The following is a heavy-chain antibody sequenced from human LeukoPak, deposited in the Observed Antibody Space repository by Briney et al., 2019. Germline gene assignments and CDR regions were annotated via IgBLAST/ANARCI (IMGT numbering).Heavy chain of an antibody. V-gene: IGHV4-59*08. CDR3: ATRRAGATHFDY. CDR2: IYYSGST. J-gene: IGHJ4*02. CDR1: GGSISSYY. Sequence: SETLSLTCTVSGGSISSYYWSWIRQPPGKGLEWIGYIYYSGSTNYNPSLKSRVTISVDTSKNQFSLKLSSVTAADTAVYYCATRRAGATHFDYWGQGTLVTVSS. D-gene: IGHD1-26*01.